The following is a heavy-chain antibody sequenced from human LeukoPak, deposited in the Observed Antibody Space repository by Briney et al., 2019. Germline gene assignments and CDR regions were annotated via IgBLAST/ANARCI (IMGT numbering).Heavy chain of an antibody. D-gene: IGHD6-13*01. Sequence: PSETLSLTCAVYGGSFSGYYWSWIRQPPGKGLEWIGEINHSGSTYYNPSLKSRVTISVDTSKNQFSLKLSTVTAADTAVYYCARLGYSSSWYPIGYSYGPRAFDIWGQGTRVTVSS. CDR2: INHSGST. J-gene: IGHJ3*02. CDR1: GGSFSGYY. V-gene: IGHV4-34*01. CDR3: ARLGYSSSWYPIGYSYGPRAFDI.